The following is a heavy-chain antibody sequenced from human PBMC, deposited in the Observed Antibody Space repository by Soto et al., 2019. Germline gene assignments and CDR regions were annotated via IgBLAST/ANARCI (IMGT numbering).Heavy chain of an antibody. CDR1: GFSLTTSGVG. Sequence: QITLNESGPTVVRPTETLTLTCRFSGFSLTTSGVGVGWIRQSPGKAPEWLALFYWDDDKRYSASLKSRLTITKDTFKNQVVLTVSDLDPTDTATYYCAHRVLRTVFGLVTTTAIYFDFWGQGTPVAVSS. J-gene: IGHJ4*02. D-gene: IGHD3-3*01. CDR3: AHRVLRTVFGLVTTTAIYFDF. CDR2: FYWDDDK. V-gene: IGHV2-5*02.